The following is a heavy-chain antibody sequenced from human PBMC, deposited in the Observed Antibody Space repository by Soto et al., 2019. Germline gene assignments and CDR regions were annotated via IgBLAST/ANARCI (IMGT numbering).Heavy chain of an antibody. D-gene: IGHD3-10*01. J-gene: IGHJ4*02. Sequence: GGSLRLSCAASGFTFSSYSMSWVRQAPGKGLEWVSGFRTGGDDGTTYYADSVRGRFPISRDNYKNTLFLQMNTLRAEDTAIYYCAKKVNSGPGSQYFDYWGQGTLVTVSS. CDR3: AKKVNSGPGSQYFDY. CDR1: GFTFSSYS. CDR2: FRTGGDDGTT. V-gene: IGHV3-23*01.